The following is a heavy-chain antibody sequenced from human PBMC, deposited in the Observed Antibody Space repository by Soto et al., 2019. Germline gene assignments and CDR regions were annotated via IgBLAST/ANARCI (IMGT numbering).Heavy chain of an antibody. Sequence: LSLTCAVSGGSFTSNNWRTWVRQPPGQGLEWIGEIYRTGSTNYNPSLKSRVTISLDKSENQFSLKVTSLTAADTAVYYCASRDPGTSVDYWGQGTLVTVSS. CDR1: GGSFTSNNW. V-gene: IGHV4-4*02. CDR3: ASRDPGTSVDY. D-gene: IGHD1-7*01. J-gene: IGHJ4*02. CDR2: IYRTGST.